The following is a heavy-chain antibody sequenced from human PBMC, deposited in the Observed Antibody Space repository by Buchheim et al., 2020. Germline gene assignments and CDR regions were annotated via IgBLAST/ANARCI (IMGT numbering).Heavy chain of an antibody. CDR2: VYHTGTT. CDR1: GVSISSDSW. J-gene: IGHJ4*02. V-gene: IGHV4-4*02. CDR3: TRGVPGYTYGSASTD. Sequence: QVQLQESGPGLVKPSGTLSLTCTVSGVSISSDSWWIWVRQPPGKGLEWIGEVYHTGTTTYNPSLKGRVTTSVDKSRNQFSLRLTSVTAADTALYYCTRGVPGYTYGSASTDWGQGTL. D-gene: IGHD5-18*01.